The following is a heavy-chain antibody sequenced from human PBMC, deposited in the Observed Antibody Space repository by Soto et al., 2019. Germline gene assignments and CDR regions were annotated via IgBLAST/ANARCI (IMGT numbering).Heavy chain of an antibody. V-gene: IGHV4-34*01. J-gene: IGHJ4*02. CDR1: GGSFSGYY. D-gene: IGHD1-20*01. CDR3: ARGEPDINGFDY. CDR2: INHSGST. Sequence: SDTLSLTCAVYGGSFSGYYWSWIRQPPGKGLEWIGEINHSGSTNYNPSLKSRVTISVDTSKNQFSLKLSSVTAADTAVYYCARGEPDINGFDYRGQGTLVTVSS.